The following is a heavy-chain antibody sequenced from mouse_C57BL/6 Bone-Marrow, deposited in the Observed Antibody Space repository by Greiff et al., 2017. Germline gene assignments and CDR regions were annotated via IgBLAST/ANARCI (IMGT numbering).Heavy chain of an antibody. CDR1: GFTFSDYY. CDR3: ARGDY. CDR2: ISNGGGST. Sequence: EVQRVESGGGLVQPGGSLKLSCAASGFTFSDYYMYWVRQTPEKRLEWVAYISNGGGSTYYPDTVKGRFTISRDNAKNTLYLQMSRLKSEDTAMYYCARGDYGGQGTSVTVSS. V-gene: IGHV5-12*01. J-gene: IGHJ4*01.